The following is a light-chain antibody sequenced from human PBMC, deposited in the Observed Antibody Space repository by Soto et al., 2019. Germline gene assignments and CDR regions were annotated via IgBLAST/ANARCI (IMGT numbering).Light chain of an antibody. J-gene: IGKJ1*01. V-gene: IGKV1-27*01. Sequence: DIQMTQSPSSLSASVGDRVTITCRASQVFNNYLAWYQQKPGKVPKLLISATSTLQSGVPSRFSGSGSGTDFTLTISNLQPEDFATYFCQQGFSRPRTFGLGTKVDIK. CDR1: QVFNNY. CDR3: QQGFSRPRT. CDR2: ATS.